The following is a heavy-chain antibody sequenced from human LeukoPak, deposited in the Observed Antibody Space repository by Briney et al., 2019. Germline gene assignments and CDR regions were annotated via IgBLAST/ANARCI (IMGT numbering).Heavy chain of an antibody. D-gene: IGHD1-26*01. CDR2: IYPGNSDT. CDR1: GYSFTNYW. Sequence: GESLKISCKASGYSFTNYWIGWVRQMPGKGLEWMGIIYPGNSDTRYSPSFQGQVTISADKSISTAYLQWSSLKASDTAIYYCARISSGSFDYRGQGTLVTVSS. V-gene: IGHV5-51*01. J-gene: IGHJ4*02. CDR3: ARISSGSFDY.